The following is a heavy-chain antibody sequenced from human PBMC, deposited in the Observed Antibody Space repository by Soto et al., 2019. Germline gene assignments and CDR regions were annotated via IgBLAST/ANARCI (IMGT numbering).Heavy chain of an antibody. J-gene: IGHJ6*03. CDR1: GFTFSSYS. CDR2: ISSSSSYI. CDR3: ARARVVPAAITALYYYYMDV. Sequence: GGSLRLSCAASGFTFSSYSMNWVRQAPGKGLEWVSSISSSSSYIYYADSVKGRFTISRDNAKNSLYLQMNSLRAEDTAVYYCARARVVPAAITALYYYYMDVWGKGTTVTVSS. V-gene: IGHV3-21*01. D-gene: IGHD2-2*02.